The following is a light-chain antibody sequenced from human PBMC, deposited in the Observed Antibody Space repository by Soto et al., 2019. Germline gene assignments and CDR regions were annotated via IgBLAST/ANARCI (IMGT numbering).Light chain of an antibody. CDR3: QQRGDWPRT. CDR1: QTFSNN. J-gene: IGKJ1*01. V-gene: IGKV3-11*01. CDR2: DAS. Sequence: EIVLTQSPATLSLSPGERATLSCRASQTFSNNLAWYQQKPGQAPRLLIHDASTRATGIPARFSGSGSGTDFTLTISSLEPEDFAVYYCQQRGDWPRTFGQGTKVEI.